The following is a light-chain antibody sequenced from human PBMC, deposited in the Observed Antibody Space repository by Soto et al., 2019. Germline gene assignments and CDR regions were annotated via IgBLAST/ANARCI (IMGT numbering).Light chain of an antibody. Sequence: SYELTQPPSVSVAPGQTARITCGGNNIGYKSVHWYQQRSGQAPVLVVYDDNRRPSGIPERFSGSNSGNTATLTLSRVEAGDEADYYCQVWDSSSDHHVFGTGTKVTV. CDR3: QVWDSSSDHHV. CDR2: DDN. CDR1: NIGYKS. V-gene: IGLV3-21*02. J-gene: IGLJ1*01.